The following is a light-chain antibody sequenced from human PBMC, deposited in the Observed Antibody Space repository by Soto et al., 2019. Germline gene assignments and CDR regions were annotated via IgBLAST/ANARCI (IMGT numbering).Light chain of an antibody. CDR1: QDISTY. CDR2: GAS. CDR3: QQYSNLRA. J-gene: IGKJ1*01. Sequence: AIRMTQSPSSLSASPGDRVTITCRASQDISTYLAWYQHKPGKVPNLLIYGASTLQSGVPPRFSGSGSGTEFTLTSSSLQSEDFATYYCQQYSNLRAFGQGTKVEVK. V-gene: IGKV1-8*01.